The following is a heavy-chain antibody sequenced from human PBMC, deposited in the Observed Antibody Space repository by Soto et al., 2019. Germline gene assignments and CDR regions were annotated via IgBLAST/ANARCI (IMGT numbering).Heavy chain of an antibody. CDR3: AREGSSSWYDSFDY. Sequence: PGGSLRLSCAASGFTFSSYSMNWVRQAPGKGLEWVSYISSSSSTIYYAGSVKGRSTISRDNAKNSLYLQMNSLRDEDTAVYYSAREGSSSWYDSFDYWGQGTLVTVSS. J-gene: IGHJ4*02. V-gene: IGHV3-48*02. D-gene: IGHD6-13*01. CDR2: ISSSSSTI. CDR1: GFTFSSYS.